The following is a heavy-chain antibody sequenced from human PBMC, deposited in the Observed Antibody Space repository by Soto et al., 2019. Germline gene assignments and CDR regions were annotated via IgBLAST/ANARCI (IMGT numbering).Heavy chain of an antibody. J-gene: IGHJ5*02. V-gene: IGHV3-30*18. CDR2: VSSDGSNQ. CDR3: AKDRVIQLLPIWPDP. CDR1: GFSFNKYG. Sequence: PCGSLRLSCAASGFSFNKYGMHWFRQAPGKGLEWVAYVSSDGSNQYYADSVKGRFTISRDNSKSTLYLQLDSLRVDDTAFYYCAKDRVIQLLPIWPDPWGQGTLVTVSS. D-gene: IGHD2-2*01.